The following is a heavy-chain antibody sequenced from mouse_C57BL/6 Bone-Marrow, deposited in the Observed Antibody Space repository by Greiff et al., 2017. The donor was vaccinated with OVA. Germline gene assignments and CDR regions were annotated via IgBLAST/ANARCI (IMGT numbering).Heavy chain of an antibody. CDR2: INPGSGGT. Sequence: LVESGAELVRPGTSVKVSCKASGYAFTNYLIEWVKQRPGQGLEWIGVINPGSGGTNYNEKFKGKATLTADKSSSTAYMQLSSLTSEDSAVYFCAREGALLCDYWGQGTTLTVSS. V-gene: IGHV1-54*01. D-gene: IGHD2-10*01. CDR1: GYAFTNYL. J-gene: IGHJ2*01. CDR3: AREGALLCDY.